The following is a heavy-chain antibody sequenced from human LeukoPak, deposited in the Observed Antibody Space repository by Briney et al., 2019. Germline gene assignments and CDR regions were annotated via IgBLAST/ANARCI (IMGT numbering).Heavy chain of an antibody. CDR1: GYTFTGYY. CDR2: INPNSGGT. Sequence: ASVKVSCKASGYTFTGYYMHWVRQAPGQGLEWMGRINPNSGGTNYAQKFQGRVTMTRNTSISTAYMELSSLRSEDTAVYYCARGSRRYYDSPDFDYWGQGTLVTVSS. CDR3: ARGSRRYYDSPDFDY. D-gene: IGHD3-22*01. V-gene: IGHV1-2*06. J-gene: IGHJ4*02.